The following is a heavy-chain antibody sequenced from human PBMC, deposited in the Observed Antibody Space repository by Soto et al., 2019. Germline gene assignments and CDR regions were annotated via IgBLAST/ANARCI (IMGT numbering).Heavy chain of an antibody. V-gene: IGHV1-18*01. CDR3: ARDQAVFPSPFDY. Sequence: QVQLVQSGAEVKTPGASVKVSCKASGYTFESYGISWVRQATGQGLEWMGWISGYNGDTKYAQKLQGRVTMTTDTSTSTAYMELRSLRSDETAVDDCARDQAVFPSPFDYWGQGTLVTVSS. CDR2: ISGYNGDT. J-gene: IGHJ4*02. CDR1: GYTFESYG.